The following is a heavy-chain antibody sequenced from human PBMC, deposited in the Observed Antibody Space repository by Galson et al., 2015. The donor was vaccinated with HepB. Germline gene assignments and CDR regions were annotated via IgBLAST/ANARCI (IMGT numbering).Heavy chain of an antibody. D-gene: IGHD6-19*01. CDR1: GYTFTSYY. CDR3: ARDRYSSGWPDPFDY. Sequence: SVKVSCKASGYTFTSYYMHWVRQAPGQGLEWMGIINPSGGSTSYAQKLQGRVTMTRDTSTSTVYMELSSLRSEDTAVYYCARDRYSSGWPDPFDYWGQGTLVTVSS. CDR2: INPSGGST. J-gene: IGHJ4*02. V-gene: IGHV1-46*04.